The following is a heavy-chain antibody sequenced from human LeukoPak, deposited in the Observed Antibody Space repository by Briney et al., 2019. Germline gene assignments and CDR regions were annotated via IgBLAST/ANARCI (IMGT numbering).Heavy chain of an antibody. CDR3: ARSGSGYASLLDY. CDR1: GGSISSDY. V-gene: IGHV4-4*07. D-gene: IGHD5-12*01. CDR2: IYTSGST. J-gene: IGHJ4*02. Sequence: SETLSLTCTVPGGSISSDYWSWIRQPAGKGLEWIGRIYTSGSTNYNPSLKSRVTMSVATSKNQFSLKLSSVTAADTAVYYCARSGSGYASLLDYWGQGTLVTVSS.